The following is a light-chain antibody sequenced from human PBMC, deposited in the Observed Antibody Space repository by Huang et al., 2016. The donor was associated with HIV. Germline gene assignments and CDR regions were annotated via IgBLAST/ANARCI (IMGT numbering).Light chain of an antibody. J-gene: IGKJ1*01. Sequence: AIRITQSPSSLSASTGDKVSITCRASQDINTSLAWYQQKPGKPPILLMYATSTLQSGVPSRFSGSGSGTDFTLTITHLQSEDFATYYCQQYYSFPLTFGQGSQVEV. CDR1: QDINTS. CDR2: ATS. V-gene: IGKV1-8*01. CDR3: QQYYSFPLT.